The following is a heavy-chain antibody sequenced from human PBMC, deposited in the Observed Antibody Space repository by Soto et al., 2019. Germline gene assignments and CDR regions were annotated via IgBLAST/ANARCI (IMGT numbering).Heavy chain of an antibody. J-gene: IGHJ4*02. CDR3: ARELDAPMGAPFDY. D-gene: IGHD5-18*01. Sequence: EAQLVESGGGLVQPGGSLRLSCAASGFTFSSYWMHWVRQAPGKGLLWVSRINSDGSSTGYVDSVKGRFTISRDNPKNTLYLQMNSLGDEDTAIYYCARELDAPMGAPFDYWGQGNLVTVSS. V-gene: IGHV3-74*01. CDR2: INSDGSST. CDR1: GFTFSSYW.